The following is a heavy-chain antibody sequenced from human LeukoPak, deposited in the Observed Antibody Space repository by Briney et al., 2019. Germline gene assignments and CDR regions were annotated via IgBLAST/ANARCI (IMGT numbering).Heavy chain of an antibody. D-gene: IGHD3-22*01. V-gene: IGHV3-7*01. CDR3: ARDWSFDSDDYYLYGFDI. CDR2: IRQDGSER. Sequence: GGSLRLSCEASGFSFNSYWMSWVRQAPGTGLEGVANIRQDGSERYYADSLKGRFTISRGNAKNSLYLQMNSLRAEDTAMYYCARDWSFDSDDYYLYGFDIWGQGTRVTVSS. CDR1: GFSFNSYW. J-gene: IGHJ3*02.